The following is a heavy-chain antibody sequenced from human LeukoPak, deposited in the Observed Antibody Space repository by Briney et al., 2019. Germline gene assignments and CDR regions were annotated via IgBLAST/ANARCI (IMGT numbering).Heavy chain of an antibody. D-gene: IGHD3-10*01. J-gene: IGHJ3*02. CDR3: AKSNGYGLIDI. CDR2: IYHSGST. V-gene: IGHV4-4*02. Sequence: SGTLSLTCAVSGGSISSSNWWSWVRQPPGKGLEWIGEIYHSGSTNYNPSLKSRVTISLDTSRNQFSLKLNSVTAADTAVYYCAKSNGYGLIDIWGQGTMVTVSS. CDR1: GGSISSSNW.